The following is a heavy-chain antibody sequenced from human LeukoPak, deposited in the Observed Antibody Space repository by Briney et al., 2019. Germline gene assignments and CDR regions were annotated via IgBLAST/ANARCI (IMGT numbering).Heavy chain of an antibody. V-gene: IGHV3-21*01. CDR2: ISSSSSYI. D-gene: IGHD4-17*01. J-gene: IGHJ4*02. CDR3: ARDSAVTTLDY. Sequence: GGTLGLSCAASGFTFSSYAMSWVRQAPGKGLEWVSSISSSSSYIYYADSVKGRFTISRDNAKNSLYLQMNSLRAEDTAVYYCARDSAVTTLDYWGQGTLVTVSS. CDR1: GFTFSSYA.